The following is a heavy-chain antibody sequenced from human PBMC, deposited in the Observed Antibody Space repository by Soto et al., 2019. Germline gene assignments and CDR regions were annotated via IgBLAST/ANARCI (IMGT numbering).Heavy chain of an antibody. CDR1: GFSVSSSH. CDR2: IYSGGST. Sequence: GGSLRLSCAASGFSVSSSHMNWVRQAPGKGLEWVSVIYSGGSTYYAVSVKGRFTISRDNSKNTVYLQMNSLRAEDTAIYYCAKRRLNTITSLSDFWGQGVQVTVSS. V-gene: IGHV3-53*01. D-gene: IGHD2-2*01. CDR3: AKRRLNTITSLSDF. J-gene: IGHJ1*01.